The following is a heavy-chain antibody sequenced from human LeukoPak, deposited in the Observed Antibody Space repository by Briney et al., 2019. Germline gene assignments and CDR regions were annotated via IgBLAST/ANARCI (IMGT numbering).Heavy chain of an antibody. CDR1: GGSISSYY. J-gene: IGHJ4*02. CDR2: IYYSGST. CDR3: ARSSVGTDFDY. V-gene: IGHV4-59*01. D-gene: IGHD7-27*01. Sequence: SETLSLTCTVSGGSISSYYWSWIRQPPGKGLEWIGYIYYSGSTNYNPSLKSRVTISVDTSKSQFSLKLSSVTAADTAVYYCARSSVGTDFDYWGQGTLVTVST.